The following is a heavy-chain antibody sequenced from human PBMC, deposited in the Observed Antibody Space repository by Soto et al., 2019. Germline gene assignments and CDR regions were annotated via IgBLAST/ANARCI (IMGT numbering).Heavy chain of an antibody. J-gene: IGHJ6*02. V-gene: IGHV4-39*01. D-gene: IGHD2-15*01. CDR3: ARHLTYCSAGSCYSDFPYYGMDV. Sequence: SETLSLTCTVSGGSISSSRYYWDWIRQTPGKGLEWIGSIYYSGSTYYNPSLKSRVTISVDTSKNQFSLKLSSVTAADTAVYYCARHLTYCSAGSCYSDFPYYGMDVWGQGTTVTVSS. CDR2: IYYSGST. CDR1: GGSISSSRYY.